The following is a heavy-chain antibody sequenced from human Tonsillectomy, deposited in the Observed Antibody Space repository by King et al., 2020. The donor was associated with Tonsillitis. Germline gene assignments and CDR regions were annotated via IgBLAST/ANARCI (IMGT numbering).Heavy chain of an antibody. J-gene: IGHJ4*02. V-gene: IGHV3-30*18. CDR1: GFTFSSYG. D-gene: IGHD6-13*01. CDR2: ISYDGSNK. Sequence: VQLVESGGGVVQPGRSLRLSCAASGFTFSSYGMHWVRQAPGKGLEWVAVISYDGSNKYYADSVKGRFTISRDNSKNTLYLQMNSLRAEDKAVYYCAKDKVAAGEKIFDYWGQGTLVTVSS. CDR3: AKDKVAAGEKIFDY.